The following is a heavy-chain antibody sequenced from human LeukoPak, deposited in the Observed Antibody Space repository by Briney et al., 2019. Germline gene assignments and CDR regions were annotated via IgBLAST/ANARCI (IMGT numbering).Heavy chain of an antibody. CDR2: MNPNSGNT. Sequence: ASAKVSCKASGYTFTSYDINWVRQATGQGLEWMGWMNPNSGNTGYAQKFQGRVTMTRNTSISTAYMELSSLRSEDTAVYYCARRRIAAAGRKTYNWFDPWGQGTLVTVSS. V-gene: IGHV1-8*01. J-gene: IGHJ5*02. D-gene: IGHD6-13*01. CDR3: ARRRIAAAGRKTYNWFDP. CDR1: GYTFTSYD.